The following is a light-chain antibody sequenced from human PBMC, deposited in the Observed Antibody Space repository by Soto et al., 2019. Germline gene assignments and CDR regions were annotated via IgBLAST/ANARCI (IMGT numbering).Light chain of an antibody. V-gene: IGLV2-14*01. CDR1: SSDVGDYNY. Sequence: QSVLTQPASVSGSPGQSITISCTGTSSDVGDYNYVSWYQQHPGKAPKLVIFEVSTRPSGVSNRFSGSKSGNTASLTISGLQAEDEADYYCSSYTTSTLFVFGTGTMLTVL. CDR2: EVS. CDR3: SSYTTSTLFV. J-gene: IGLJ1*01.